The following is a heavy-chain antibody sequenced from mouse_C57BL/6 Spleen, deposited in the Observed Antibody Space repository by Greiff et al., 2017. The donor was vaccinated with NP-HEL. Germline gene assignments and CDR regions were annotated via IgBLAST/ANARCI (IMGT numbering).Heavy chain of an antibody. J-gene: IGHJ3*01. Sequence: EVQLQQSGPELVKPGASVKMSCKASGYTFTDYNMHWVKQSHGKSLEWIGYINPNNGGTSYNQKFKGKAPLTVNKSSSTAYMELRSLTSEDSAGYYCAGGVPYGNYPAWFAYWGQGTLVTVSA. CDR1: GYTFTDYN. V-gene: IGHV1-22*01. CDR3: AGGVPYGNYPAWFAY. CDR2: INPNNGGT. D-gene: IGHD2-1*01.